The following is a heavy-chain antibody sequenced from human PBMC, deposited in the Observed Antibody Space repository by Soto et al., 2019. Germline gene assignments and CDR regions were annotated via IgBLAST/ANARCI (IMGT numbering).Heavy chain of an antibody. CDR3: ARQEAAAVTDY. V-gene: IGHV4-39*01. D-gene: IGHD6-13*01. CDR1: GGSISSSSYY. CDR2: IYYSGST. J-gene: IGHJ4*02. Sequence: SSETLSLTCTVSGGSISSSSYYWGWIRQPPGKGLEWIGSIYYSGSTYYNPSLKSRVTISVDTSKNQFSLKLSSVTAADTAAYYCARQEAAAVTDYWGQGTLVTVSS.